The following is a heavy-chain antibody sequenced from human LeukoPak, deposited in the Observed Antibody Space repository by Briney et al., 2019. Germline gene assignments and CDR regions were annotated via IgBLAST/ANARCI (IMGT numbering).Heavy chain of an antibody. V-gene: IGHV4-59*01. CDR2: IYYSGST. D-gene: IGHD1-26*01. Sequence: SETLSLTCTVSGGSISSYYWSWIRQPPGKRLEWIGYIYYSGSTNYNPSLKSRVTISVDTSKNQFSLKLSSVTAADTAVYYCARVGATRLFDYWGQGTLVTVSS. CDR3: ARVGATRLFDY. J-gene: IGHJ4*02. CDR1: GGSISSYY.